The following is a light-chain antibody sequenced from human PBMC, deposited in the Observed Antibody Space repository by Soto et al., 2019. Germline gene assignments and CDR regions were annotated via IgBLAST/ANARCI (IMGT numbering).Light chain of an antibody. CDR1: RYDIGAGYG. CDR2: GDS. Sequence: QSVLTQPPSVSGAPGQRVTISCTGSRYDIGAGYGVHWYQQLPGKAPQLLIHGDSGRPSGVPDRFSASKSGTSASLAITGRQAEDEADYYCHSYDYPLTAVIFGGGTTLTVL. J-gene: IGLJ2*01. V-gene: IGLV1-40*01. CDR3: HSYDYPLTAVI.